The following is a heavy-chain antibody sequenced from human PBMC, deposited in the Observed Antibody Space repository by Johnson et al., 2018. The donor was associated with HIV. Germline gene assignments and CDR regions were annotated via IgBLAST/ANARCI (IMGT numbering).Heavy chain of an antibody. CDR2: IRSKAYGGTT. Sequence: VQLVESGGGLVQPGRSLRLSCIAYGFTFGDYAMSWVRQAPGKGLERVGLIRSKAYGGTTEYAASVKGRFTISRDDSKSIAYLQMNSLKTEDPAVYYCSRGPRNPGLDSFDIWGRGTMVAVSS. CDR1: GFTFGDYA. CDR3: SRGPRNPGLDSFDI. V-gene: IGHV3-49*04. D-gene: IGHD1-14*01. J-gene: IGHJ3*02.